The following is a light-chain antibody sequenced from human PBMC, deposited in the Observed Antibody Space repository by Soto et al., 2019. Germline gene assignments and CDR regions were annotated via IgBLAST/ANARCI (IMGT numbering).Light chain of an antibody. CDR1: SSNIGSNT. V-gene: IGLV1-44*01. CDR2: SNN. CDR3: AAWDDSLNVVV. Sequence: QSVLTQPPSASGTPGQRVTISWSGSSSNIGSNTVNWYQQLPGTAPKLLIYSNNQRPSGVPDRFSGSKSGTSASLAISGLQSEDEADYYCAAWDDSLNVVVFGGGTKVTVL. J-gene: IGLJ2*01.